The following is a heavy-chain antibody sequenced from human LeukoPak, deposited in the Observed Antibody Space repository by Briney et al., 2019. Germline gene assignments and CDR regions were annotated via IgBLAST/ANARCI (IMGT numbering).Heavy chain of an antibody. CDR1: GFTFSSYW. V-gene: IGHV3-33*08. CDR2: IWYDGSNK. Sequence: GGSLRLSCAASGFTFSSYWMSWVRQAPGKGLEWVAVIWYDGSNKYYADSVKGRFTISRDNSKNTLYLQMNSLRAEDTAVYYCARGRHCSSTSCYRSGYYFDYWGQGTLVTVSS. CDR3: ARGRHCSSTSCYRSGYYFDY. D-gene: IGHD2-2*01. J-gene: IGHJ4*02.